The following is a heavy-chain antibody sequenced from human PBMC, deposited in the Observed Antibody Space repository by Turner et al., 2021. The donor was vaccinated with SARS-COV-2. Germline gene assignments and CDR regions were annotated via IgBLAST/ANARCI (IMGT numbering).Heavy chain of an antibody. Sequence: QVQLVQSGAEVKKPGASVKVSCKASGYTFTGYYMYWVRQAPGQGLEWMGWINPNSGGTNCAHKFQGRVTMTRDTSISTAYMELSRLRSEDTAVYYCARAATMVRGVIRNSFYYYYGMDVWGQGTTVTVSS. CDR3: ARAATMVRGVIRNSFYYYYGMDV. D-gene: IGHD3-10*01. CDR1: GYTFTGYY. V-gene: IGHV1-2*07. J-gene: IGHJ6*02. CDR2: INPNSGGT.